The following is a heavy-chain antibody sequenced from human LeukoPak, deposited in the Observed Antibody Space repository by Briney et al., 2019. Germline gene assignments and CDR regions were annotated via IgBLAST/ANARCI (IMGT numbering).Heavy chain of an antibody. CDR3: ARRMGSSWTFDY. CDR1: GGSISSYY. D-gene: IGHD6-13*01. CDR2: VSYSGST. J-gene: IGHJ4*02. Sequence: SETLSLTCTVSGGSISSYYWSWIRQPPGKELEWIGYVSYSGSTNYNPSLKSRVTISVDTSKNQFSLKLSSVTAADTAVYYCARRMGSSWTFDYWGQGTLVTVSS. V-gene: IGHV4-59*01.